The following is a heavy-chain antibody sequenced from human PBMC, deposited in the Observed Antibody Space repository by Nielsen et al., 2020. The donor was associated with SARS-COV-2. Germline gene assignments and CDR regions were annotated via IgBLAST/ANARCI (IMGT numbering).Heavy chain of an antibody. V-gene: IGHV4-59*01. Sequence: SETLSLTCTVSGGSISSYYWSWIRQPPGKGLEWIGYIYYSGSTNYNPSLKSRVTISVDTSKNQFPLKLSSVTAADTAVYYCARAVYCSSTSCYRYYYYYMDVWGKGTTVTVSS. CDR3: ARAVYCSSTSCYRYYYYYMDV. CDR2: IYYSGST. D-gene: IGHD2-2*02. J-gene: IGHJ6*03. CDR1: GGSISSYY.